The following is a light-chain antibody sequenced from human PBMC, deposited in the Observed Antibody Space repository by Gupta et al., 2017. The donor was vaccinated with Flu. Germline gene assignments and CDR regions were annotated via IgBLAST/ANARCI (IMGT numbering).Light chain of an antibody. Sequence: QVVLAQSPSASASLGASVKLTCTLTSGHKTFAIAWHHQRPGRGPRFLMKLKSDGSHNKGGGIPGRFSGSCSGAAPSLTISHLQAEDEADYYCQTWATGIPWVFGGGTKLTVL. CDR2: LKSDGSH. J-gene: IGLJ3*02. V-gene: IGLV4-69*01. CDR3: QTWATGIPWV. CDR1: SGHKTFA.